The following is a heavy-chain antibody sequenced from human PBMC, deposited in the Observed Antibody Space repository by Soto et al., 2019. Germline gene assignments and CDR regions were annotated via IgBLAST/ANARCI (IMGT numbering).Heavy chain of an antibody. J-gene: IGHJ5*02. D-gene: IGHD3-22*01. CDR3: GRDKRNGHSSTWSNWFDP. CDR2: ISYSGST. CDR1: GGSISSYY. Sequence: SETLSLTCTVSGGSISSYYWNWIRQPPGKGLEWIGYISYSGSTNYNPSLESRVTISVDTSKNQFSLKLSSVTAGDTAVYYCGRDKRNGHSSTWSNWFDPWGQGTQVTVSS. V-gene: IGHV4-59*01.